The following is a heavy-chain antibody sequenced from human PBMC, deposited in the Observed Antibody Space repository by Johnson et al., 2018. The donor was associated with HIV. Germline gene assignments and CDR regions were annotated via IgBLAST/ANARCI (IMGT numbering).Heavy chain of an antibody. D-gene: IGHD4-17*01. CDR2: ISSNGGST. CDR3: ARDGDSDAFDI. V-gene: IGHV3-64*01. J-gene: IGHJ3*02. Sequence: VQLVESGGGVVQPGRSLRISCAASGFIFSSYTMHWVRQAPGKGLDYVSAISSNGGSTYYATSVKGRFTISRDNSKTTLYLQMGSPRAEDMAVYYCARDGDSDAFDIWGQGTVVTVS. CDR1: GFIFSSYT.